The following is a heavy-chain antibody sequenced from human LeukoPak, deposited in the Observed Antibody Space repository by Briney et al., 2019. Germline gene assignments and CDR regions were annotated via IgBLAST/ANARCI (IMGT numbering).Heavy chain of an antibody. CDR1: GGTFSSYA. CDR3: AKPLSVGSFEDAFDI. D-gene: IGHD3-16*01. V-gene: IGHV1-69*01. J-gene: IGHJ3*02. Sequence: ASVKVSCKASGGTFSSYAISRVRQAPGQGLEWMGGIIPIFGTANYAQKFQGRVTITADESTSTAYMELSSLRSEDTAVYYCAKPLSVGSFEDAFDIWGQGTMVTVSS. CDR2: IIPIFGTA.